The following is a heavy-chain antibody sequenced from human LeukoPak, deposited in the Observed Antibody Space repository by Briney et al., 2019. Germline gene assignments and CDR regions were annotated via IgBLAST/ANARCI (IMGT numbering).Heavy chain of an antibody. D-gene: IGHD2-2*01. CDR1: GYTFTDYY. V-gene: IGHV1-2*02. J-gene: IGHJ5*02. CDR2: INPNSGGT. CDR3: ARGSNLHCTSSTCRSVDL. Sequence: ASVNVSCKASGYTFTDYYMHWVRQAPGQGLEWMGWINPNSGGTNYAQKFQGRVTMTRDTSISTAYMDLSSLTSDDTAVYYCARGSNLHCTSSTCRSVDLWGQGTLVTVSS.